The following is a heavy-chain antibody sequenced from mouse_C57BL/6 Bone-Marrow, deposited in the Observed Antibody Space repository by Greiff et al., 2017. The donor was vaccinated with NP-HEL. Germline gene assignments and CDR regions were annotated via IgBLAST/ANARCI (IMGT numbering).Heavy chain of an antibody. Sequence: VQLKESGGGLVKPGGSLKLSCAASGFTFSSYAMSWVRQTPEKRLEWVATISDGGSYTYYPDNVKGRFTISRDNAKNNLYLQMSHLKSEDTAMYYCAAHITTVVARGYFDVWGTGTTVTVSS. CDR1: GFTFSSYA. V-gene: IGHV5-4*01. D-gene: IGHD1-1*01. CDR3: AAHITTVVARGYFDV. CDR2: ISDGGSYT. J-gene: IGHJ1*03.